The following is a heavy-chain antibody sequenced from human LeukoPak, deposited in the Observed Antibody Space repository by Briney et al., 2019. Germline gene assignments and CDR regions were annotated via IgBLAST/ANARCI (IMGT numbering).Heavy chain of an antibody. J-gene: IGHJ3*02. Sequence: SETLSLTCIVSGYSISSGYYWGWIRQPPGKGLEWIGSLYHSGSTYYNPSLKSRVTISIDTSKNHFSLKLNSVTAADTAVYYCARAPNAGGNGAFDIWGQGTMVTVSS. D-gene: IGHD4-23*01. CDR3: ARAPNAGGNGAFDI. CDR2: LYHSGST. CDR1: GYSISSGYY. V-gene: IGHV4-38-2*02.